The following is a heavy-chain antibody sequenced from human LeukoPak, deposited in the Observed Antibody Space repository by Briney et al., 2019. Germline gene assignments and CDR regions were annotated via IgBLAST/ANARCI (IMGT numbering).Heavy chain of an antibody. CDR3: ATVLGYNVPY. CDR2: INPNSGVT. V-gene: IGHV1-2*02. J-gene: IGHJ4*02. CDR1: GYTFTGYY. D-gene: IGHD1-1*01. Sequence: ASVKVSCKASGYTFTGYYIHWVRQAPGQGLEWMGWINPNSGVTNYAQKLQGRVTMTTDTSTSTAYMELRSLRSDDTAVYYCATVLGYNVPYWGQGTLVTVSS.